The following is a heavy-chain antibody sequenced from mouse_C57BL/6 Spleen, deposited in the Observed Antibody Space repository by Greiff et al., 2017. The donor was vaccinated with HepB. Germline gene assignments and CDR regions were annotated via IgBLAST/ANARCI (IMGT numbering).Heavy chain of an antibody. Sequence: VQLQQSGAELVRPGTSVKVSCKASGYAFTNYLIEWVKQRPGQGLEWIGVINPGSGGTNYNEKFKGKATLTADKSSSTAYMQLSSLTSEDSSVYVCARGYYSNSFDYWGQGTTLTVSS. V-gene: IGHV1-54*01. J-gene: IGHJ2*01. CDR2: INPGSGGT. D-gene: IGHD2-5*01. CDR1: GYAFTNYL. CDR3: ARGYYSNSFDY.